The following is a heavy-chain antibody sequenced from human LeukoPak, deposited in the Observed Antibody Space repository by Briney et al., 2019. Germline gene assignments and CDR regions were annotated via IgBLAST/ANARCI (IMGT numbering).Heavy chain of an antibody. D-gene: IGHD6-6*01. V-gene: IGHV3-11*06. CDR3: ARHKFSSSEYYY. J-gene: IGHJ4*02. CDR1: GFSFSDYY. Sequence: GGSLRLSCAASGFSFSDYYMSWIRQAPGKGLEWVSYISSSSTYTKYADSVKGRFTISRDNAKNSLNLQMTSLRAEDTAVYYCARHKFSSSEYYYWGPGTLVTVSS. CDR2: ISSSSTYT.